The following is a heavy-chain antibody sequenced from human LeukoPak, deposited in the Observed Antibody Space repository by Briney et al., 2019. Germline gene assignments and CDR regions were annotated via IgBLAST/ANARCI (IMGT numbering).Heavy chain of an antibody. D-gene: IGHD3-3*01. Sequence: GASVRVPCKTSGYSFTDYYIHWVRQAPGQGLEWMAWINTKTGRTSSARKFQGRVTMTRDPSITTVYMDMAWLTSDDTAIYFCARADFIDAGPYLIGPWGQGTLVTVSS. J-gene: IGHJ5*02. V-gene: IGHV1-2*02. CDR2: INTKTGRT. CDR1: GYSFTDYY. CDR3: ARADFIDAGPYLIGP.